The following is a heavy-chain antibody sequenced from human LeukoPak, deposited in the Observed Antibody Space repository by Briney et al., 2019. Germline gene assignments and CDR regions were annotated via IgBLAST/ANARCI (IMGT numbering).Heavy chain of an antibody. CDR3: ARVSGFDFWSGYAPPMYYYYGMDV. V-gene: IGHV1-18*04. CDR1: GYTFTGYY. J-gene: IGHJ6*02. Sequence: GASVKVSCKASGYTFTGYYMHWVRQAPGQGLEWMGWISAYNGNTNYAQKLQGRVTMTTDTSTSTAYMELRSLRSDDTAMYYCARVSGFDFWSGYAPPMYYYYGMDVWGQGTTVTVSS. D-gene: IGHD3-3*01. CDR2: ISAYNGNT.